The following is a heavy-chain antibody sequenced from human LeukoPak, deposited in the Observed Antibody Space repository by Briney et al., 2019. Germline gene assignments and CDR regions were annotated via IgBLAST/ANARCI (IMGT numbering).Heavy chain of an antibody. J-gene: IGHJ4*02. D-gene: IGHD1-26*01. CDR1: GYTFTSYG. V-gene: IGHV1-18*01. CDR2: ISAYNGNT. CDR3: ARDPRPYCGSYLNYFDY. Sequence: ASVKVSCKASGYTFTSYGISWVRQAPGQGLEWMGWISAYNGNTNYAQKLQGRVTMTTDTSTSPVYMELRSLRSDDTAVYYFARDPRPYCGSYLNYFDYWGQGTLVTVSS.